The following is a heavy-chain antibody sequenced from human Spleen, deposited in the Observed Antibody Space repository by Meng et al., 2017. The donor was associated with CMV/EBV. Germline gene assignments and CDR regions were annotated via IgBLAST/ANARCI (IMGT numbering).Heavy chain of an antibody. J-gene: IGHJ5*02. CDR1: VGSVNSGSNY. CDR2: IDYRGIT. CDR3: ARDSGLNGFYNWFDP. D-gene: IGHD3-9*01. V-gene: IGHV4-61*01. Sequence: SVGSVNSGSNYWTWIRQPPGKGLEWIGCIDYRGITKYNPSLKSRVTLSADASKHQFSLKLTSMTAADSAVYYCARDSGLNGFYNWFDPWGPGTLVTVSS.